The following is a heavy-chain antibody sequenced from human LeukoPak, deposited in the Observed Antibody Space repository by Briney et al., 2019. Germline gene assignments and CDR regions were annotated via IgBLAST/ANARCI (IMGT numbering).Heavy chain of an antibody. V-gene: IGHV1-2*06. Sequence: GASVKVSCKASGYTFTAYYIHWVRQAPGQGLEWMGRINPNSGGTNYAQKFQGRVTMTRDTSISTAYMELSRLTSDDTAVYHCARDPISEGRYYDSSSNWGQGTLVTVSS. CDR3: ARDPISEGRYYDSSSN. D-gene: IGHD3-22*01. CDR1: GYTFTAYY. CDR2: INPNSGGT. J-gene: IGHJ4*02.